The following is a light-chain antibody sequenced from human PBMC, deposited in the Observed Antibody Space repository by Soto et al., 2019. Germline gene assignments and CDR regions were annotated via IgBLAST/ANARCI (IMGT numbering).Light chain of an antibody. CDR3: KQRQYWPPIT. V-gene: IGKV3-11*01. CDR1: LNLNSH. Sequence: EIALTQSAATLCLSPGEGDNLXCRASLNLNSHFVWYQQRPGQAPRLVIFDASNRAPAIQARLSGSGSGKDFTLTISSLEPEDFAVYYCKQRQYWPPITFGQGTRLEIK. J-gene: IGKJ5*01. CDR2: DAS.